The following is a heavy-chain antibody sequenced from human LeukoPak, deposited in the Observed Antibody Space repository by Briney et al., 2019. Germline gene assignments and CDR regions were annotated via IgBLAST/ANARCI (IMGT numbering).Heavy chain of an antibody. CDR2: INGDGSTT. D-gene: IGHD3-10*01. Sequence: GGSLRLFCAASGFTFSSYWMHWVRQAPGKGPLWVSHINGDGSTTNYADSVPGRFTISRDNAKNTLYLQMNSLRAEDTAVYYCAEAASVRGVSYWGQGTLVTVSS. CDR1: GFTFSSYW. CDR3: AEAASVRGVSY. V-gene: IGHV3-74*01. J-gene: IGHJ4*02.